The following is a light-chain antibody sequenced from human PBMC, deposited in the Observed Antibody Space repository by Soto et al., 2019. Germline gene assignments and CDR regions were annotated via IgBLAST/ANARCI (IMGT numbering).Light chain of an antibody. Sequence: AIQMTQSPSSLSASVGDRVTITCRASQGIRNDLAWYQQKPGKAPKLLIYAASTLQSGVPSRFSGSGSSTDFTLTISSLQPEDFATYHCLQDHNSLTFGPGTKVDI. CDR2: AAS. J-gene: IGKJ3*01. CDR1: QGIRND. CDR3: LQDHNSLT. V-gene: IGKV1-6*01.